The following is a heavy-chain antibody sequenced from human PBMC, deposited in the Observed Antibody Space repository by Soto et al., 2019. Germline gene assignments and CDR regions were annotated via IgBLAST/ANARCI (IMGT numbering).Heavy chain of an antibody. Sequence: QVQLVQSGAEVKKPGASVKVSCKASGYTFTSYGISWVRQAPGQGLEWMGWISAYNGNTNNAQKLNGXXSXSXXTSTSTAYMELRSLRSDDTAVYYCARAPRSSWYAPWGKGTLVTVS. D-gene: IGHD6-13*01. CDR3: ARAPRSSWYAP. CDR1: GYTFTSYG. V-gene: IGHV1-18*01. J-gene: IGHJ5*02. CDR2: ISAYNGNT.